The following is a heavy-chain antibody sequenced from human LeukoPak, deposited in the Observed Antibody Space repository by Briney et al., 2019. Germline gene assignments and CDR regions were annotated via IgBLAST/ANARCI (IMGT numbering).Heavy chain of an antibody. CDR1: GFTLSSYW. D-gene: IGHD4-11*01. CDR2: IKQDGSEK. Sequence: PGGSLRLSCAASGFTLSSYWMSWVRQAPGKGLEWVANIKQDGSEKYYVDSVRGRFTIPRDNAKNSLYLQMNSLRDEDTAVYYCARDLGYSNYGSENWFDPWGQGTLVTASS. V-gene: IGHV3-7*01. CDR3: ARDLGYSNYGSENWFDP. J-gene: IGHJ5*02.